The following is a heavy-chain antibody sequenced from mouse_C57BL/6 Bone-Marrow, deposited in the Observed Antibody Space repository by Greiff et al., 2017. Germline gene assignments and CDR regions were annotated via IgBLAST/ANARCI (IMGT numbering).Heavy chain of an antibody. Sequence: VQLQQSVAELVRPGASVKLSCTASGFNFKNTYMHWVKQRPEQGLEWIGRIDPANGNTKYAPKFQGKATLTADTSSNTAYLQLSSLTSEATAIYYCAVRRFGLFAYWGQGTLVTVSA. CDR2: IDPANGNT. D-gene: IGHD3-1*01. J-gene: IGHJ3*01. CDR3: AVRRFGLFAY. V-gene: IGHV14-3*01. CDR1: GFNFKNTY.